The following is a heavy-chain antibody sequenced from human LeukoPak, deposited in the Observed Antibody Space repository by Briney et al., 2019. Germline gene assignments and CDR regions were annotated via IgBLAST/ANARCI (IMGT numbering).Heavy chain of an antibody. CDR2: ISSTGGST. CDR3: AKGDSFLKRFDY. V-gene: IGHV3-23*01. CDR1: GFTFSSYA. Sequence: GGSLRLSCAASGFTFSSYAMIWVRQASGKGLEWVSGISSTGGSTHYADSVKGRFTISRDNSKNTLYLQMNSLRAEDTAVYYCAKGDSFLKRFDYWGQGTLVTVSS. J-gene: IGHJ4*02. D-gene: IGHD5/OR15-5a*01.